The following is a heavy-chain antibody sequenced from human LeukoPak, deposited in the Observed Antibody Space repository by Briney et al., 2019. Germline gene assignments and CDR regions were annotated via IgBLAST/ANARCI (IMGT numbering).Heavy chain of an antibody. V-gene: IGHV4-31*03. CDR1: GFSISSCGYY. Sequence: SETLSLTCTVSGFSISSCGYYWSWIRQHPGKGLEWIGYIYYSGSTYYNPAVRRRVTISVDTSKNQFSQKLSSVTAEDTAVYYCARAVAASALVDYWGQGTVVTVSS. J-gene: IGHJ4*02. CDR2: IYYSGST. D-gene: IGHD2-15*01. CDR3: ARAVAASALVDY.